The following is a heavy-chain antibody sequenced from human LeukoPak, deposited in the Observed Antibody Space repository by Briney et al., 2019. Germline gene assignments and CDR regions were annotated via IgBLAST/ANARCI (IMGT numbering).Heavy chain of an antibody. Sequence: KPSETLSLTCTVSGGSISGSSYYWGWIRQPPGKGLEWIGNIYYSGTTYYNPSLKSRVTISVDTSKNQFSLKLSSVTATDTAVYYCARRGYNDYETAFDYWGQGTPVTVSS. CDR1: GGSISGSSYY. V-gene: IGHV4-39*01. CDR2: IYYSGTT. J-gene: IGHJ4*02. CDR3: ARRGYNDYETAFDY. D-gene: IGHD5-12*01.